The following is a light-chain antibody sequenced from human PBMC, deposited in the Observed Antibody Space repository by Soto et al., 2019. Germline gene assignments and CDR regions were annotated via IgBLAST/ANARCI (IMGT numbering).Light chain of an antibody. CDR2: DNN. Sequence: QSVLTQPPSVSAAPGQRVTISCSGGSFNIGNNYVSWYQQLPGTAPKLLIYDNNQRPSGIPDRFSGSKSGTSATLDITGLQTGDEADYYCGTWDSSLSAGVFGGGTQLTVL. J-gene: IGLJ3*02. CDR1: SFNIGNNY. V-gene: IGLV1-51*01. CDR3: GTWDSSLSAGV.